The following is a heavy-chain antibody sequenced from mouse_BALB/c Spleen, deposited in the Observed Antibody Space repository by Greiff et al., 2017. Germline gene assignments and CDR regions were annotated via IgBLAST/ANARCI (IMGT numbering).Heavy chain of an antibody. CDR2: IWGDGST. CDR1: GFSLTGYG. D-gene: IGHD2-14*01. J-gene: IGHJ3*01. CDR3: ARAPHRYDGTWFAY. V-gene: IGHV2-6-7*01. Sequence: VQLKESGPGLVAPSQSLSITCTVSGFSLTGYGVNWVRQPPGKGLEWLGMIWGDGSTDYNSALKSRLSISKDNSKSQVFLKMNSLQTDDTARYYCARAPHRYDGTWFAYWGQGTLVTVSA.